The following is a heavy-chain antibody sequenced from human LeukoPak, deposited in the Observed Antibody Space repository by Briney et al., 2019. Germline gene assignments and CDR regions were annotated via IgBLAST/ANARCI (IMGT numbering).Heavy chain of an antibody. D-gene: IGHD6-13*01. V-gene: IGHV1-2*02. CDR2: INPNSGGT. J-gene: IGHJ4*02. Sequence: ASVKVSCKASGYTFTGYYMHWVRQAPGQGLEWMGWINPNSGGTNYAQKFQGRVTMTRDTSISTAYMELSRLRSDDTAVYYCARVSPSIAAAANPPDYWGQGTLVTVSS. CDR3: ARVSPSIAAAANPPDY. CDR1: GYTFTGYY.